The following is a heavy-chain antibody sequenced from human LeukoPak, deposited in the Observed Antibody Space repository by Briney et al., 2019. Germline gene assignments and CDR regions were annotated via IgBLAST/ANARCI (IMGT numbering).Heavy chain of an antibody. Sequence: ASVKVSCKASGGTFSSYAISWVRQAPGQGLEWMEGIIPIFGTANYAQKFQGRVTITADESTSTAYMELSSLRSDDTAVYYCARGKAYSSSTWFDPWGQGTLVTVSS. CDR1: GGTFSSYA. CDR3: ARGKAYSSSTWFDP. J-gene: IGHJ5*02. D-gene: IGHD6-6*01. V-gene: IGHV1-69*13. CDR2: IIPIFGTA.